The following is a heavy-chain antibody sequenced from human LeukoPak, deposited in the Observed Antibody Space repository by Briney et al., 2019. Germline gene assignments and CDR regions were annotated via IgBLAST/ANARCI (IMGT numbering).Heavy chain of an antibody. V-gene: IGHV4-59*01. CDR1: GGSISSYY. CDR2: IYYSGST. CDR3: ARFEWLVQGYDY. Sequence: PSETLSLTCTVSGGSISSYYWSWIRQPPGKGLEWIGYIYYSGSTNYNPSLKSRVTISVDTSKNQFSLKLSSVTAADTAVYYCARFEWLVQGYDYWGQGTLVTVSS. D-gene: IGHD6-19*01. J-gene: IGHJ4*02.